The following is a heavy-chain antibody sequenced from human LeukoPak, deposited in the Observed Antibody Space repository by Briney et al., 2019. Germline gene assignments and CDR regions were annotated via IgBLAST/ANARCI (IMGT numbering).Heavy chain of an antibody. J-gene: IGHJ6*02. CDR1: GYTFISYA. V-gene: IGHV1-3*01. CDR2: INAGNGNT. D-gene: IGHD6-13*01. Sequence: ASVKVSCKASGYTFISYAIHWVRQAPGQRLEWMGWINAGNGNTKYSQQFQGRVTITRDTSASTAYMDLSSLRSEDTAVYYCARSQGEAAAGPPEYYYYGMDVWGQGTTVTVSS. CDR3: ARSQGEAAAGPPEYYYYGMDV.